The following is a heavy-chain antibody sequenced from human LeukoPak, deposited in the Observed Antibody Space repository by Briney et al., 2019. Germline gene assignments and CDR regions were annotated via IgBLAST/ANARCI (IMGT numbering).Heavy chain of an antibody. D-gene: IGHD5-18*01. CDR2: IYYNGGS. V-gene: IGHV4-39*06. Sequence: SETLSLTCTVSGGSISSSSYYWGGIRQPPGKGLEWIGNIYYNGGSYYNSSLKSRVTISIDTSKNQFPLKLSSVTAADTAVYYCARLSTWIQLWNTFYFFDYWGQGTLVTVSS. CDR1: GGSISSSSYY. CDR3: ARLSTWIQLWNTFYFFDY. J-gene: IGHJ4*02.